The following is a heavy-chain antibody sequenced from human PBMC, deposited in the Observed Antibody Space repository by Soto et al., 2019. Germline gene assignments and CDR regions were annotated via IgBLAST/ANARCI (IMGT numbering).Heavy chain of an antibody. J-gene: IGHJ6*02. CDR3: NFYDYSPAGTDV. V-gene: IGHV6-1*01. D-gene: IGHD4-4*01. CDR1: GDRVSSNSAA. Sequence: SQTLSLTCAISGDRVSSNSAAWTWIRQSPSRGLEWLGRTYYRSKWYNDYAESVKSRITINPDTSKNQFSLQLKSVTPEDTAVYYCNFYDYSPAGTDVWCQGISVTVSS. CDR2: TYYRSKWYN.